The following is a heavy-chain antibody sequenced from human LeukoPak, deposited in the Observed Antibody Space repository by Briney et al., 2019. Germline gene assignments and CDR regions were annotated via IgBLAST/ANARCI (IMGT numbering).Heavy chain of an antibody. CDR1: GGSISSGGYY. V-gene: IGHV4-31*03. CDR2: IYYSGST. CDR3: ARDWRYDSSGYNAFDV. D-gene: IGHD3-22*01. J-gene: IGHJ3*01. Sequence: PSETLSLTCTVSGGSISSGGYYWSWIRQHPGKGLEWIGYIYYSGSTYYNPSLKSRVTISVDTSKNQFSLKLSSVTAADTAVYYCARDWRYDSSGYNAFDVWGQGTMVTVSS.